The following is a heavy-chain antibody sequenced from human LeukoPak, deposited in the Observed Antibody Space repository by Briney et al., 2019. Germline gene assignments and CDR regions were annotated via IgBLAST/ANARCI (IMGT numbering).Heavy chain of an antibody. D-gene: IGHD5-24*01. V-gene: IGHV1-18*04. CDR2: ISAYNGNT. CDR1: GYTFTSYY. J-gene: IGHJ3*02. CDR3: ATHREMAGQTRDI. Sequence: ASVKVSCKASGYTFTSYYMHWVRQAPGQGLEWMGWISAYNGNTNYAQKLQGRVTMTTDTSTSTAYMELRSLRSDDTAVYYCATHREMAGQTRDIWGQGTMVTVSS.